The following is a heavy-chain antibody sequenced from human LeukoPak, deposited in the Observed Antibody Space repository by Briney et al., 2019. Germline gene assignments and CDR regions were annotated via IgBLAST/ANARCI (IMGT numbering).Heavy chain of an antibody. D-gene: IGHD1-26*01. J-gene: IGHJ5*02. CDR3: AKGEARFDWFDP. Sequence: PGGSLRPSCAASGFTFSSYAMSWVRQAPGKGLEWVSAISGSGGSTYYADSVKGRFTISRDNSKNTLYLQMNSLRAEDTAVYYCAKGEARFDWFDPWGQGTLVTVSS. CDR1: GFTFSSYA. V-gene: IGHV3-23*01. CDR2: ISGSGGST.